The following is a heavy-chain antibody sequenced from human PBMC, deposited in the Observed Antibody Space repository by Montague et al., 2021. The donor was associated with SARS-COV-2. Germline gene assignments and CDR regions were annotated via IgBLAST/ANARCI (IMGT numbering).Heavy chain of an antibody. V-gene: IGHV3-23*03. D-gene: IGHD2-2*01. CDR1: GFTFSSYA. Sequence: SRRFSCAASGFTFSSYAMSLVRQAPGKGLEWSSVIYSGGSSTYYADSVKGRFTISRDNSKNTLYLQMSSLRAEDTAVYYCAKDVWAAATEQAYYYYGMDVWGQGTTVTVSS. J-gene: IGHJ6*02. CDR2: IYSGGSST. CDR3: AKDVWAAATEQAYYYYGMDV.